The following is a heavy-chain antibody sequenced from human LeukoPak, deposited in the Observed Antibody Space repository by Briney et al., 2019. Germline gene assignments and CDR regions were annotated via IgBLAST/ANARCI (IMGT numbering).Heavy chain of an antibody. D-gene: IGHD2-15*01. CDR2: IYYGGST. CDR1: GGSISSYY. J-gene: IGHJ5*02. CDR3: ARALGYCSGGSCTRGYNWFDP. V-gene: IGHV4-59*05. Sequence: SETLSLTCTVSGGSISSYYWSWIRQPPGKGLEWIGSIYYGGSTYYNPSLKSRVTISVDTSMNQFSLKLSFVTTADTAVYYCARALGYCSGGSCTRGYNWFDPWGQGTLVTVPS.